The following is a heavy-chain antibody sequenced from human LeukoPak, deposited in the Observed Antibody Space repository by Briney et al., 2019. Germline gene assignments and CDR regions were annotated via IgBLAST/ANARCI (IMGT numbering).Heavy chain of an antibody. V-gene: IGHV3-53*01. J-gene: IGHJ3*02. D-gene: IGHD1-26*01. Sequence: VGSLRLSCAASGFTVSSNYMSWVRQAPGQGLEWVSVIYSGGSTYYADSVKGRFTISRDNSKNTLYLQMNSLRAEDTAVYYCANLLVGPTRYDAFDIWGQGTMVTVSS. CDR3: ANLLVGPTRYDAFDI. CDR2: IYSGGST. CDR1: GFTVSSNY.